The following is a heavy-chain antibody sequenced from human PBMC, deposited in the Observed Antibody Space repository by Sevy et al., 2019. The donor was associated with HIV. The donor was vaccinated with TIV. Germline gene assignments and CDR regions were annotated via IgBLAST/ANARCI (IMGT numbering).Heavy chain of an antibody. J-gene: IGHJ5*02. CDR1: GFTFSSYG. D-gene: IGHD2-2*01. Sequence: GESLKISCAASGFTFSSYGMHWVRQAPGKGLEWVAVISYDGSNKYYADSVKGRFTISRDNSKNTLYLQMNSLRAEETAVYYCAKDGAPGSHCISTSCYDWFDPWGQGTLVTVSS. CDR3: AKDGAPGSHCISTSCYDWFDP. CDR2: ISYDGSNK. V-gene: IGHV3-30*18.